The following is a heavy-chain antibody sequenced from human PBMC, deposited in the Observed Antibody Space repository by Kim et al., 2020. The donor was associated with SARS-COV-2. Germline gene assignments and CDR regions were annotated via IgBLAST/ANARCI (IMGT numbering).Heavy chain of an antibody. D-gene: IGHD2-2*01. J-gene: IGHJ6*03. V-gene: IGHV4-34*01. Sequence: SETLSLTCAVYGGSFSGYYWSWIRQPPGKGLEWIGEINHSGSTNYNPSLKSRVTISVDTSKNQFSLKLSSVTAADTAVYYCARGGYQLLPYYYYMDVWGKGTTVTVSS. CDR3: ARGGYQLLPYYYYMDV. CDR2: INHSGST. CDR1: GGSFSGYY.